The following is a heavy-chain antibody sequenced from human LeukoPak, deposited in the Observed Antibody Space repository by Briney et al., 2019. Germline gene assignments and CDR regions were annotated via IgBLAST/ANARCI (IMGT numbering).Heavy chain of an antibody. CDR1: GYTFTSYY. D-gene: IGHD3-22*01. CDR2: INPSGGST. Sequence: GASVKVSCKASGYTFTSYYMHWVRQAPGQGLEWMGIINPSGGSTSYAQKFQGRVTMTRDTSTSTVYMELSSLRSEDTAVYYCARTPYYYDSGGYSGCDYWGQGTLVTVSS. J-gene: IGHJ4*02. CDR3: ARTPYYYDSGGYSGCDY. V-gene: IGHV1-46*01.